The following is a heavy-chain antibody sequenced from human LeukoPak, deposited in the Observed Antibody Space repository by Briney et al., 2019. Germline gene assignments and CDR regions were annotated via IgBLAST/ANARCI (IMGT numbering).Heavy chain of an antibody. CDR2: IRGDGGST. CDR3: AKDFTMVVTTDSGFDY. J-gene: IGHJ4*02. D-gene: IGHD2-21*02. V-gene: IGHV3-43*02. CDR1: GLTLDAYS. Sequence: PGQSLRLSCAPSGLTLDAYSMHWVRPAPGKGLEWVSLIRGDGGSTYYAEPVKGRLTISRDNSKNSLYLQMNSLRTEDTALYYCAKDFTMVVTTDSGFDYWGQGTLVTVSS.